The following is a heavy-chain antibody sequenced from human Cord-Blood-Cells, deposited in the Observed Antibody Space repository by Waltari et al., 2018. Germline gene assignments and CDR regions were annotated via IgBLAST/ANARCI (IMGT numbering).Heavy chain of an antibody. V-gene: IGHV1-2*02. CDR1: GYTFTGYY. J-gene: IGHJ4*02. CDR3: ARSTIYDFWSGLSIDY. D-gene: IGHD3-3*01. Sequence: QVQLVQSGAEVKKPGASVKVSCKASGYTFTGYYMHWVRQAPGQGLEWMGWVNPNRGGTNYAQKFQGRVTRTRDTSSSTAYMELSRLRSDDTAVYYCARSTIYDFWSGLSIDYWGQGTLVTVSS. CDR2: VNPNRGGT.